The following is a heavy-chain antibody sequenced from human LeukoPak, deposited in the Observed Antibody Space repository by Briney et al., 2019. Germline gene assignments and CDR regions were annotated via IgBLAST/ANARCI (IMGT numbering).Heavy chain of an antibody. CDR3: ARHDAGIAARPFDN. V-gene: IGHV4-4*09. D-gene: IGHD6-6*01. CDR2: IHASGPT. J-gene: IGHJ4*02. CDR1: GGSISTYY. Sequence: SETLSLTCTISGGSISTYYWSWIRRPPGKGLEWIAYIHASGPTNYNPSLKSRITISVDTSKNQFSLKLSSVTAADTAVYYCARHDAGIAARPFDNWGQGTLVTVSS.